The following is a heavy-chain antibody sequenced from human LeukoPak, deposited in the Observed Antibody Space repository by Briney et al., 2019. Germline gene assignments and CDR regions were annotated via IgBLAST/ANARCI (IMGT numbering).Heavy chain of an antibody. D-gene: IGHD7-27*01. J-gene: IGHJ4*02. Sequence: PSETLSLTCTVSGGFISSYYWSWIRQPPGKGLEWIGYIYYSGSTNYNPSLKSRVTISVDTSKNQFSLKLSSVTAADTAVYYCARLTGDAGFDYWGQGTLVTVSS. CDR3: ARLTGDAGFDY. CDR2: IYYSGST. CDR1: GGFISSYY. V-gene: IGHV4-59*01.